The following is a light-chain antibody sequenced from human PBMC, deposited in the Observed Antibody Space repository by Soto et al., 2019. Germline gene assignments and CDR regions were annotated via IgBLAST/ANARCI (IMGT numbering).Light chain of an antibody. CDR1: QAISTY. CDR2: AAS. J-gene: IGKJ5*01. CDR3: QQLTSYPIT. Sequence: IQLTQSPSSLSASVGDRVTISCRATQAISTYLAWYQQKPGKAPQLLIFAASTLHSGVPSRFSGSGSGTDFTLTISRLQPEDFSTYYCQQLTSYPITFGQGTRLEIK. V-gene: IGKV1-9*01.